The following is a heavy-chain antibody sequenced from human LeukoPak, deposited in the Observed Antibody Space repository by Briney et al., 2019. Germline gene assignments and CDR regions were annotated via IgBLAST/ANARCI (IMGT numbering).Heavy chain of an antibody. D-gene: IGHD4-23*01. CDR1: GFTFSGSA. CDR2: IRSKGNSYAT. J-gene: IGHJ6*02. CDR3: ARQWRGNSDYYYYGLDV. Sequence: GGSLRLSCAASGFTFSGSAMHWVRQASGKGLEWVSRIRSKGNSYATAYAASVSGRFTISRDDSNNTAYLQMSSLKPEDTAVYYCARQWRGNSDYYYYGLDVWGQGTTVTVSS. V-gene: IGHV3-73*01.